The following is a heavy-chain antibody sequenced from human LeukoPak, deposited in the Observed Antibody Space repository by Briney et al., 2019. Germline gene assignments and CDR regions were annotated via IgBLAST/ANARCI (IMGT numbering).Heavy chain of an antibody. CDR3: ARGASRYFEY. CDR2: TYFRSQWYY. CDR1: GDSVSSKSAA. Sequence: SQTLSLTCAISGDSVSSKSAAWNWSRQSPSNGLEWLGWTYFRSQWYYDYAVSVKGRIVINPDTSKNQFSMQLNSVPPEDTAVYYCARGASRYFEYWGQGALVTVSS. D-gene: IGHD6-6*01. V-gene: IGHV6-1*01. J-gene: IGHJ4*02.